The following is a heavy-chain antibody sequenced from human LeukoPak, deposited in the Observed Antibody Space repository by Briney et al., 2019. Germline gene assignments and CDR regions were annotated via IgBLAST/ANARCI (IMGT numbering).Heavy chain of an antibody. D-gene: IGHD3-22*01. CDR2: IYYSGST. CDR3: ARENYYDSSGYSD. CDR1: DGSISSGDYY. Sequence: SGTLSLTCTVSDGSISSGDYYWSWISQPPGKGLEWIGYIYYSGSTYYNPSLKSRVTISVDTSKNQFSLKLSSVTAADTALYYCARENYYDSSGYSDWGQGTLVTVSS. J-gene: IGHJ4*02. V-gene: IGHV4-30-4*01.